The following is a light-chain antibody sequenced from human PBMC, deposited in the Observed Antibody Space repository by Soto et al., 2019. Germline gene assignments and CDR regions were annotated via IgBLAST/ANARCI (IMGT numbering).Light chain of an antibody. Sequence: QSVLTQPPSASGSPGQSVTISCTGTSSDVGKYDYVSWFQHHPGKAPKLIIYEVSKRPSGVPDRFSGSKSGNTASLTISGLQADDEADYYCISYTVSRSYVFGPGTKVTVL. CDR3: ISYTVSRSYV. CDR2: EVS. V-gene: IGLV2-8*01. J-gene: IGLJ1*01. CDR1: SSDVGKYDY.